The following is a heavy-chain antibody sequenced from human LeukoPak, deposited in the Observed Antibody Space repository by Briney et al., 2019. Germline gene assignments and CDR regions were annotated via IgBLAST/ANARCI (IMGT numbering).Heavy chain of an antibody. CDR3: ARHREMATITYYYYYMDV. CDR2: IYTSGST. V-gene: IGHV4-4*09. Sequence: PSETLSLTCTVSGGSISSYYWSWIRQPPGKGLEWIWYIYTSGSTNYNPSLKSRVTISVDTSKNQFSLKLSSVTAADTAVYYCARHREMATITYYYYYMDVWGKGTTVTVSS. CDR1: GGSISSYY. D-gene: IGHD5-24*01. J-gene: IGHJ6*03.